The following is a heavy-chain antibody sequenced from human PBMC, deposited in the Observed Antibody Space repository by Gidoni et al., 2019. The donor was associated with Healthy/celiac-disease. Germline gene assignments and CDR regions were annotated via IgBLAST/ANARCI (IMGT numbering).Heavy chain of an antibody. CDR3: ARDLSRWELHLGGWFDP. CDR1: GYPISSGSY. V-gene: IGHV4-38-2*02. D-gene: IGHD1-26*01. J-gene: IGHJ5*02. Sequence: QGQLQEAGPGRGKPSATRSLACAVSGYPISSGSYWGWLRQPPGKGLEWIGRICHSGSTYYTPSLKSRVTLSVYTSNNQFSLKLSSVTAAATAVYYCARDLSRWELHLGGWFDPWGQGTLVTVSS. CDR2: ICHSGST.